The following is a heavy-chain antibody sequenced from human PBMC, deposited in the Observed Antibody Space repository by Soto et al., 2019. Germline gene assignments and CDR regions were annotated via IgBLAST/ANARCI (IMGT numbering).Heavy chain of an antibody. Sequence: GESLKISCKGSGYSFTSYWIGWVRQMPGKGLEWMGIIYPGDSDTRYSPSFQGQVTISADKSISTAYLQWSSLKASDTAMYYCARASAYYYGSGSTFDPWGQGTLVTVSS. D-gene: IGHD3-10*01. CDR2: IYPGDSDT. CDR1: GYSFTSYW. CDR3: ARASAYYYGSGSTFDP. V-gene: IGHV5-51*01. J-gene: IGHJ5*02.